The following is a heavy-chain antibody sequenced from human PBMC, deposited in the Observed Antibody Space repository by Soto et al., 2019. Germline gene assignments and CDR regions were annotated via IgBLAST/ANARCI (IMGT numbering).Heavy chain of an antibody. V-gene: IGHV3-11*06. CDR2: ISSSSSYT. D-gene: IGHD2-8*01. CDR1: GFTFSDYY. J-gene: IGHJ4*02. Sequence: GGSLRLSCAASGFTFSDYYMSWIRQAPGKGLEWVSYISSSSSYTNYADSVKGRFTISRDNAKNSLYLQMNSLRAEDTAVYYCARTPDCHNGVCSDGFDYWGQGTLVTVSS. CDR3: ARTPDCHNGVCSDGFDY.